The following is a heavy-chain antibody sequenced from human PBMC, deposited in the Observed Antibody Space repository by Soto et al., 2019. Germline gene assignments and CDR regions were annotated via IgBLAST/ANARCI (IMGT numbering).Heavy chain of an antibody. D-gene: IGHD6-19*01. CDR3: TRSGRQGWFDP. CDR1: GGSITSYY. CDR2: IYTTGST. J-gene: IGHJ5*02. Sequence: RSLTCTVSGGSITSYYWNWIRQPAGKGLEWIGRIYTTGSTNYNPSLKSRVTMSVDTSKNRFSLKLSSVTAADTAVYYCTRSGRQGWFDPWGQGALVTVSS. V-gene: IGHV4-4*07.